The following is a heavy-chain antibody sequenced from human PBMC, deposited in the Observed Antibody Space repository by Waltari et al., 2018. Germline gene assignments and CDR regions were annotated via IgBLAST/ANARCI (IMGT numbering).Heavy chain of an antibody. D-gene: IGHD3-3*01. V-gene: IGHV2-5*02. J-gene: IGHJ4*02. CDR3: IHLNDFWSGYVYY. Sequence: QITLKESGPTLVKPTQTLTLTCTFPGFSLPTSAGGLGWLRQPPGKALEWLALLYWDDDKRYSPSLKSRLTVTKGTSKNQVVFTMTNMDPVDTATYYCIHLNDFWSGYVYYWGPGTLVTVSS. CDR2: LYWDDDK. CDR1: GFSLPTSAGG.